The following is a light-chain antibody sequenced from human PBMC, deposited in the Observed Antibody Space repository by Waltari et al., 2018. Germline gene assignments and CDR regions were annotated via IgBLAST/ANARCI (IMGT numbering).Light chain of an antibody. Sequence: DIVMTQSTLSLPVTPGESAPISCRSSQSLLPNNGSTYLDWYMQKPGQSPQVLIYMGSYRASGVPDRFSGSGSGTDFTLKISRVEAEDVGIYYCMHGLQTPWTFGQGTRVEIK. V-gene: IGKV2-28*01. CDR3: MHGLQTPWT. J-gene: IGKJ1*01. CDR2: MGS. CDR1: QSLLPNNGSTY.